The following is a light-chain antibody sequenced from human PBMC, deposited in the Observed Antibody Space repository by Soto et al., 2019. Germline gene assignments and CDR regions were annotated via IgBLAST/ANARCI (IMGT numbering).Light chain of an antibody. J-gene: IGLJ3*02. V-gene: IGLV1-36*01. CDR1: RSNIGDNA. CDR3: AAWDDSLNGLL. CDR2: YDD. Sequence: QPVLTQPPSLSAAPGQRVTISCSGSRSNIGDNAVSWFQHLPGKAPKLLIYYDDLVPSGVSDRFSGSKSGTSASLTVSGLQSEDEADYYCAAWDDSLNGLLFGGGTKVTVL.